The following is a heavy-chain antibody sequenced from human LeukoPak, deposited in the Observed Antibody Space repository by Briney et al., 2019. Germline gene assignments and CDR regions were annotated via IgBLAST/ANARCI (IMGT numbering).Heavy chain of an antibody. CDR3: ANYYGSGTSSGWFDP. V-gene: IGHV1-69*06. CDR1: GGTFSSYA. Sequence: ASVKVSCKASGGTFSSYAISWVRQAPGQGLEWMGGIIPIFGTANYAQKFQGRVTITADKSTSTAYMELSSLRSEDTAVYYCANYYGSGTSSGWFDPWGQGTLVTVSS. CDR2: IIPIFGTA. D-gene: IGHD3-10*01. J-gene: IGHJ5*02.